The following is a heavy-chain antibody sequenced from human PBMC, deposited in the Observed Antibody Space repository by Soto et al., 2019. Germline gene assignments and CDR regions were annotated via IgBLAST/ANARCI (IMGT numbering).Heavy chain of an antibody. CDR1: GGSISSSSYY. J-gene: IGHJ6*03. CDR3: ARQWGGWFGELLSYYYYYMDV. Sequence: SETLSLTCTVSGGSISSSSYYWGWIRQPPGKGLEWIGSIYYSGSTYYNPSLKSRVTISVDTSKNQFSLKLSSVTAADTAVYYCARQWGGWFGELLSYYYYYMDVWGKGTTVTVSS. D-gene: IGHD3-10*01. CDR2: IYYSGST. V-gene: IGHV4-39*01.